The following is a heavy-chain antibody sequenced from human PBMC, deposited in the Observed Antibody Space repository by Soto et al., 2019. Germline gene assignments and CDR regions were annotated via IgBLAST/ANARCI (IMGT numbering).Heavy chain of an antibody. CDR3: AKAYYDILTGYYDYYYYYGMDV. Sequence: GGSLRLSCAASGFTFSSYAMSWVRQAPGEGLEWVSAISGSGGSTYYADSVKGRFTISRDNSKNTLYLQMNSLRAEDTAVYYCAKAYYDILTGYYDYYYYYGMDVWGQGTTVTVSS. J-gene: IGHJ6*02. D-gene: IGHD3-9*01. V-gene: IGHV3-23*01. CDR2: ISGSGGST. CDR1: GFTFSSYA.